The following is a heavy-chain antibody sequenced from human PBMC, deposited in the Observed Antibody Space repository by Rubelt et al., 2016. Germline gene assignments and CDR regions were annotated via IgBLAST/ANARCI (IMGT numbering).Heavy chain of an antibody. CDR3: VKGRVREDGV. CDR1: GFTFSSYW. Sequence: GFTFSSYWMGWVRLAPGKGLECVANIKPNEREKYYAKSVEGRFTISRDNAKNSLYLQMNSLRAEDTAIYYCVKGRVREDGVWGQGTTVTVSS. V-gene: IGHV3-7*03. J-gene: IGHJ6*02. D-gene: IGHD3-10*01. CDR2: IKPNEREK.